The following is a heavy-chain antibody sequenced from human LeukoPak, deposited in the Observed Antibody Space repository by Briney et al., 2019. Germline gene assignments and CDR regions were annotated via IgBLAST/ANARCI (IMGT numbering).Heavy chain of an antibody. CDR3: ARVVPAALRVGWFDP. J-gene: IGHJ5*02. CDR1: GGSISSYY. D-gene: IGHD2-2*01. CDR2: IYYSGST. Sequence: PSETLSLTCTVSGGSISSYYWSWIRQPPGKGLEWIGYIYYSGSTNYNPSLKRRVTISVATSKNQCSLKLSSVTAADPAVYSCARVVPAALRVGWFDPWGQGTLVTVSS. V-gene: IGHV4-59*01.